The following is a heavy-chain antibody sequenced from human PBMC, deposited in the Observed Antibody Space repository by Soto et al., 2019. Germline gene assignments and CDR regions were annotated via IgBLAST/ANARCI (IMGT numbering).Heavy chain of an antibody. CDR2: ISPKSTYR. J-gene: IGHJ4*02. V-gene: IGHV3-11*06. Sequence: QVHLVESGGGLVKPGGSLRLSCPTSGFPFSDYYMSWIRQAPGKGLEWLSHISPKSTYRNYADSVKGRFTISRDNTKSSLFLQMNSLGVEDTAAYYCVRGGGGGLFEHWGQGVLVTVSS. D-gene: IGHD2-21*01. CDR3: VRGGGGGLFEH. CDR1: GFPFSDYY.